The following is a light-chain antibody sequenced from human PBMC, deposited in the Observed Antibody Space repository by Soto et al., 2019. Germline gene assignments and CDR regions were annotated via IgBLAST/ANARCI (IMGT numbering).Light chain of an antibody. CDR3: AAWDDSLNASV. J-gene: IGLJ1*01. Sequence: QSVLTQPPSASGAPGQRVTISCSGSSSNVGSSTVSWYQQFPGTAPKLLIHSNNKRPSGVPDRFSGSKSGTSASLAISGLQSEDEADYYCAAWDDSLNASVFGGGTKVTVL. V-gene: IGLV1-44*01. CDR1: SSNVGSST. CDR2: SNN.